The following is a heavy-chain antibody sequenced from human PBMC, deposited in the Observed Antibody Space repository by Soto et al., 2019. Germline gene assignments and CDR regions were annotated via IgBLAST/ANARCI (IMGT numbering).Heavy chain of an antibody. CDR3: ARGSYYYDSSGYDFDY. D-gene: IGHD3-22*01. V-gene: IGHV1-69*13. Sequence: SVKVSCKASGGTFSSYAISWVRQAPGQGLEWMGGIIPIFGTANYAQKFQGRVTITADESTSTAYMELSSLRSEDTAVYYCARGSYYYDSSGYDFDYWGQGTLVTVS. CDR2: IIPIFGTA. J-gene: IGHJ4*02. CDR1: GGTFSSYA.